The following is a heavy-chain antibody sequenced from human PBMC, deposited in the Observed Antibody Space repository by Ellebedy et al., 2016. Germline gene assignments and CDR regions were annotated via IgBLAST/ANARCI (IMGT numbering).Heavy chain of an antibody. CDR3: ARGRRELGYCSSTSCLTTYYYGMDV. CDR1: RGTFSSYA. J-gene: IGHJ6*02. V-gene: IGHV1-69*13. Sequence: SVKVSXKASRGTFSSYAISWVRQAPGQGLEWMGGIIPIFGTANHAQKFQGRVTITADESTSTAYMELSSLRSEDTAVYYCARGRRELGYCSSTSCLTTYYYGMDVWGQGTTVTVSS. CDR2: IIPIFGTA. D-gene: IGHD2-2*01.